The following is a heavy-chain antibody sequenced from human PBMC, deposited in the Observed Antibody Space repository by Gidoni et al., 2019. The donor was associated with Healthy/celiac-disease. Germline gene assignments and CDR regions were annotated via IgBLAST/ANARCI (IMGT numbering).Heavy chain of an antibody. D-gene: IGHD2-21*02. CDR2: INPSGGSK. J-gene: IGHJ5*02. CDR3: AREGDIVVVTANLNWFDP. CDR1: GYTFTSYY. V-gene: IGHV1-46*01. Sequence: QVQLVQSGAEVKKPGASVKVSCKASGYTFTSYYLHWVRQAPGQGLEWMGIINPSGGSKSYEQKFQGRVTMTRDTSMSTVYMELSSLRSEDTAVYYCAREGDIVVVTANLNWFDPWGQGTLVTVSS.